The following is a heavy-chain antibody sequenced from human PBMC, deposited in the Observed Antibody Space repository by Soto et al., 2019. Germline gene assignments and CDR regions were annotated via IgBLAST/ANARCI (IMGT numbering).Heavy chain of an antibody. CDR1: GFTFSSYS. CDR3: AREGYGYYDILTGYYYYYGMDV. J-gene: IGHJ6*02. V-gene: IGHV3-21*01. D-gene: IGHD3-9*01. Sequence: GGALRLSCAASGFTFSSYSMNWVRQAPGKGLEWVSSISSSSSYIYYADSVKGRFTIPRDNAKNSLYLQMNSLRAEDTAVYYCAREGYGYYDILTGYYYYYGMDVWGQGTTVTVSS. CDR2: ISSSSSYI.